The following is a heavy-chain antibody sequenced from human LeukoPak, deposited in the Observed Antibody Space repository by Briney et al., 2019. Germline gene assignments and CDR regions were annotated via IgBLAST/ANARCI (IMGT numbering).Heavy chain of an antibody. V-gene: IGHV3-23*01. CDR3: VQPQGYRSSN. Sequence: GGSLRLSCAASGFTFSSYAMSWVRQAPGKGLEWVSTISGSGDSTHYADSVKGRFTVSRDNAKNRFYLQMNSLRAEDTAVYYCVQPQGYRSSNWGQGTLVAVSS. CDR2: ISGSGDST. CDR1: GFTFSSYA. J-gene: IGHJ4*02. D-gene: IGHD6-19*01.